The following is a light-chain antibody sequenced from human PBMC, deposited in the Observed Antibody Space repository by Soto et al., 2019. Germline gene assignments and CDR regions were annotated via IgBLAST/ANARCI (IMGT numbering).Light chain of an antibody. Sequence: AIRMTQSPSSFSASTGDRVTITCRASQGISSYLAWYQQKPGKAPKLLIYAASTLQSGVPSRFSGSGSGTDFTLTISCLQSEDFATYDCQKYYSYPWTFGQGTKVEIK. CDR2: AAS. CDR1: QGISSY. V-gene: IGKV1-8*01. J-gene: IGKJ1*01. CDR3: QKYYSYPWT.